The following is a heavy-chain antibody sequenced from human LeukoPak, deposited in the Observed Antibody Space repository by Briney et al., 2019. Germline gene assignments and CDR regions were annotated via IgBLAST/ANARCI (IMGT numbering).Heavy chain of an antibody. Sequence: SETLSLTCTVSGGSISSYYWSWIRQPAGKGLEWIGRIYTSGSTNYNPSLKRRVTMSVDTSKNQFSLKLSSVTAADTAVYYCARGDYYDSSGYSPTDYYYYMDVWGKGTTVTVSS. D-gene: IGHD3-22*01. CDR2: IYTSGST. CDR3: ARGDYYDSSGYSPTDYYYYMDV. CDR1: GGSISSYY. J-gene: IGHJ6*03. V-gene: IGHV4-4*07.